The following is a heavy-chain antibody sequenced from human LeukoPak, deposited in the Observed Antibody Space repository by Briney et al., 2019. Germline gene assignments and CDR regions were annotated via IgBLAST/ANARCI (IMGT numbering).Heavy chain of an antibody. V-gene: IGHV1-69*01. CDR2: IIPIFGTA. J-gene: IGHJ5*02. CDR3: ARFNHFRFLGWLNGFA. Sequence: SVKVSCKASGGTFSSYAISWVRQAPGQGLEWMGGIIPIFGTANYAQKFQGRVTITADESTSTAYMELSSLRSEDTAVYYCARFNHFRFLGWLNGFAWGQGTLVTVSS. D-gene: IGHD3/OR15-3a*01. CDR1: GGTFSSYA.